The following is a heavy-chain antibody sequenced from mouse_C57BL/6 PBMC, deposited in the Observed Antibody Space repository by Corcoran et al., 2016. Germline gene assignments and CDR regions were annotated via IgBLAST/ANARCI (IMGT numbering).Heavy chain of an antibody. D-gene: IGHD6-1*01. CDR3: AKTPLSGDERQWLVPVWFDP. CDR2: IKQDGNEK. J-gene: IGHJ4*01. V-gene: IGHV5-17*01. CDR1: GFALSTYW. Sequence: EVQLVESGGGLVQPGGSLRLSCAASGFALSTYWMSWVRQAPGKGLEWVANIKQDGNEKYYVDSVKGRFTISRDNAKNSLYLQMNSLRAEDTAVYYCAKTPLSGDERQWLVPVWFDPWGQGTLVTVSS.